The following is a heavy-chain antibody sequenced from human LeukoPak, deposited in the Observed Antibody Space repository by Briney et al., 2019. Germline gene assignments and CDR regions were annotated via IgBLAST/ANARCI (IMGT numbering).Heavy chain of an antibody. D-gene: IGHD4-17*01. J-gene: IGHJ3*02. V-gene: IGHV4-30-2*01. CDR1: GGSISSGGYS. Sequence: PSETLSLTCAVSGGSISSGGYSWSWIRQPPGKGLEWIGYIYHSGSTYYNPSLKSRVTISVDRSKNQFPLKLSSVTAADTAVYYCAREAVTTGPGAFDIWGQGTMVTVSS. CDR3: AREAVTTGPGAFDI. CDR2: IYHSGST.